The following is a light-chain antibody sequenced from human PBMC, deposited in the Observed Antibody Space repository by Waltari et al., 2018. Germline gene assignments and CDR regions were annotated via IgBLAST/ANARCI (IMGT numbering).Light chain of an antibody. CDR1: QSLVQSNGNTY. CDR2: EVS. J-gene: IGKJ2*01. Sequence: DVVMTQSPLSLPVTLGQPASISCRSSQSLVQSNGNTYLAWFQQRPGQSPRRLIYEVSNRDSGVPDRFSGSGSGTDFTLKISRVEAEDVGVYYCMQNAHWPPGYTFGQGTKLEIK. V-gene: IGKV2-30*02. CDR3: MQNAHWPPGYT.